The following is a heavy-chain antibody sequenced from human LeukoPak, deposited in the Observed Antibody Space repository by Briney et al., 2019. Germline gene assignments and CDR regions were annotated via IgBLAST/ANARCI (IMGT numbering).Heavy chain of an antibody. V-gene: IGHV1-69*13. CDR2: IIPIFGTA. Sequence: GASVKVSCKGSGGTFSSYAISWVRQAPGQGLEWMGGIIPIFGTANYAQKFQGRVTITADESTSTAYMELSSLRSEDTAVYYCASSGSENGFDYWGQGTLVTVSS. CDR3: ASSGSENGFDY. D-gene: IGHD1-26*01. CDR1: GGTFSSYA. J-gene: IGHJ4*02.